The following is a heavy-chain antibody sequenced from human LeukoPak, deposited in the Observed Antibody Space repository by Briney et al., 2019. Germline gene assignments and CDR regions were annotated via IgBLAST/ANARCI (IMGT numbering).Heavy chain of an antibody. CDR2: VSYDGSNK. V-gene: IGHV3-30*18. CDR1: GFTFSSYG. CDR3: AKDGRFGGPFLDY. Sequence: AGSLRLSCAASGFTFSSYGMHWVRQAPGKGLEWVAVVSYDGSNKYYADSVKGRFTIYKDNSKNTLYLQINRLRAEDTAVYYCAKDGRFGGPFLDYWGQGTLVTVSS. D-gene: IGHD3-10*01. J-gene: IGHJ4*02.